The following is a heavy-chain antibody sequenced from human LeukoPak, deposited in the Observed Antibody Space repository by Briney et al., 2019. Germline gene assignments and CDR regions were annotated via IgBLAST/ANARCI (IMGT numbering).Heavy chain of an antibody. V-gene: IGHV1-69*13. Sequence: SVKVSCKASGGTFSSYAISWVRQAPGQGLEWMGGIIPIFGTANYAQKFQGRVTITADESTSTAYMELSSLRSEDTAVYYCARGFTVDYDSSGYAYYYYGMDVWGQGTTVTVSS. CDR1: GGTFSSYA. CDR3: ARGFTVDYDSSGYAYYYYGMDV. CDR2: IIPIFGTA. J-gene: IGHJ6*02. D-gene: IGHD3-22*01.